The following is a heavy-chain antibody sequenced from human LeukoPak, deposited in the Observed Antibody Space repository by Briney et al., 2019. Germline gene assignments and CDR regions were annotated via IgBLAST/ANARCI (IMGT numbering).Heavy chain of an antibody. CDR2: ISSSSSYI. V-gene: IGHV3-21*01. CDR1: GFTFSSYS. J-gene: IGHJ4*02. Sequence: GGSLRLSCAAAGFTFSSYSMNWVRQAPGKGLEWVSSISSSSSYIYYADSVKGRFTISGDNAKNSLYLQMNSLRAEDTAVYYCARGLSNPADYWGQGTLVTVSS. D-gene: IGHD3-16*02. CDR3: ARGLSNPADY.